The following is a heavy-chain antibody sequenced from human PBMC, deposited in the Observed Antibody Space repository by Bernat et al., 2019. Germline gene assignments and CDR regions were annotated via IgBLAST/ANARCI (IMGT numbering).Heavy chain of an antibody. CDR1: GYTFTDYY. J-gene: IGHJ4*02. CDR3: ARDRGDVAIV. CDR2: INPHSGAT. V-gene: IGHV1-2*02. Sequence: QVQLVQSGAEVKKPAASVKVSCKASGYTFTDYYIHWVRQAPGQGLEWMGWINPHSGATNYAQKFQDRVTMTRDTSISTAYMELSRLRSDDAAVCYCARDRGDVAIVWGQGTLVTVSS. D-gene: IGHD2-21*02.